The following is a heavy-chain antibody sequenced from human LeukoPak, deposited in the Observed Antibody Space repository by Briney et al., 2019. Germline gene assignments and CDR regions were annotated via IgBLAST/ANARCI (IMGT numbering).Heavy chain of an antibody. CDR2: INHSGST. Sequence: SETLSLTCAVSGGSFSGYYWSWIRQPPGKGLEWIGEINHSGSTNYNPSLKSRVTISVDTSKNQFSLKLSSVTAADTAVYYCARGHYYGSGSYYRLDYWGQGTQVTVSS. V-gene: IGHV4-34*01. J-gene: IGHJ4*02. D-gene: IGHD3-10*01. CDR3: ARGHYYGSGSYYRLDY. CDR1: GGSFSGYY.